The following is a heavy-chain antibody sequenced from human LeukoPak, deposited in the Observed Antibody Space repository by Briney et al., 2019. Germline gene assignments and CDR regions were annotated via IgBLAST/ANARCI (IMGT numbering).Heavy chain of an antibody. CDR2: INHSGST. D-gene: IGHD3-16*02. CDR3: ARGGYYDYVWGSYRFAY. J-gene: IGHJ4*02. CDR1: GGSFSGYY. Sequence: PSETLSLTCAVYGGSFSGYYWSWIRQPPGKGLEWIGEINHSGSTNYNPSLKSRVTISVDTSKNQFSLKLSSVTAADTAVYYCARGGYYDYVWGSYRFAYWGQGTLVTVPS. V-gene: IGHV4-34*01.